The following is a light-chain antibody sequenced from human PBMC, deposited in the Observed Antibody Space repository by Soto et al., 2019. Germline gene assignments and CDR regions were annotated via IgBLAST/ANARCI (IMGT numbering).Light chain of an antibody. J-gene: IGKJ1*01. Sequence: ETVMTQSPVTLSVSPGERATLSCRASQSVNTDLAWYQQKPGQAPRLLIYGASTRATGVSARFSGSGSATEFTVIISSLQSEDFAVYYCQQYNSWPPRTFGQGTKVDIK. CDR2: GAS. V-gene: IGKV3-15*01. CDR1: QSVNTD. CDR3: QQYNSWPPRT.